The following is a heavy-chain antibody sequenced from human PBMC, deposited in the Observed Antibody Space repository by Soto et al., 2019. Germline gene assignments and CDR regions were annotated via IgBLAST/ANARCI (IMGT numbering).Heavy chain of an antibody. V-gene: IGHV1-2*04. CDR1: GYSFTDYH. Sequence: ASVKVSCKASGYSFTDYHIHWVRQAPGQGLEWLGRINPKSGGTSTAQKFQGWVTMTTDTSISTASMELTRLTSDDTAIYYCARGDSTDCSNGVCSFFYNHDMDVWG. D-gene: IGHD2-8*01. CDR2: INPKSGGT. J-gene: IGHJ6*02. CDR3: ARGDSTDCSNGVCSFFYNHDMDV.